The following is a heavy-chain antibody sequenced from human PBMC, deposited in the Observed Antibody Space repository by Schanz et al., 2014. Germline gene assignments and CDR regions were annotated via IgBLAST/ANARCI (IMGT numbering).Heavy chain of an antibody. V-gene: IGHV7-4-1*02. J-gene: IGHJ6*02. CDR1: GYTFTDYD. CDR2: IRTNTGNP. CDR3: ARARYGLDV. Sequence: QVQLVQSGAEVKKPGASVKVSCKASGYTFTDYDVNWVRQAPGQGLEWMGWIRTNTGNPTFAQGFTGRFVFSLDTSVSTAYLQISSLKAEDTAVYYCARARYGLDVWGQGTTVTVSS.